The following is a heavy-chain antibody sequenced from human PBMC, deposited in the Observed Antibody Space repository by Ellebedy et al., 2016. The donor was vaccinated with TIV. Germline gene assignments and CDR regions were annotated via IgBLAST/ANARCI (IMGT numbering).Heavy chain of an antibody. CDR3: AREDCSSTSCYHAEYFQH. CDR2: ISSSSSTI. CDR1: GFTFSSYS. D-gene: IGHD2-2*01. Sequence: GESLKISXAASGFTFSSYSMNWVRQAPGKGLEWVSYISSSSSTIYYADSVKGRFTISRDNAKNSLYLQMNSLRAEDTAVYYCAREDCSSTSCYHAEYFQHWGQGTLVTVSS. J-gene: IGHJ1*01. V-gene: IGHV3-48*01.